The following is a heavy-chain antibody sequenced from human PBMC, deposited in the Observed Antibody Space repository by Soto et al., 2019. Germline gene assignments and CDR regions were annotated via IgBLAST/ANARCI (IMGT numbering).Heavy chain of an antibody. CDR1: GGSISSSDYC. D-gene: IGHD3-16*01. Sequence: SETLSLTCTVSGGSISSSDYCRDWIRQPPGKGLEWIGSVCYSGNTNYNPSLKSRVTLSGDTSKNQFSLELTSVTAADTGVYFCARRNYLWGSYGVWGQGTLVTVSS. CDR3: ARRNYLWGSYGV. V-gene: IGHV4-39*01. J-gene: IGHJ4*02. CDR2: VCYSGNT.